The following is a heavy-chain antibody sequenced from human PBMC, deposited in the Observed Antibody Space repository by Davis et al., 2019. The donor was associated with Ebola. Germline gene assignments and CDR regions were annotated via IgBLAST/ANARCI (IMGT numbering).Heavy chain of an antibody. CDR2: ISSSGSTI. CDR1: GFTFSGSA. D-gene: IGHD3-3*01. V-gene: IGHV3-48*01. Sequence: GGSLRLSCAASGFTFSGSAMHWVRQAPGKGLEWVSYISSSGSTIYYADSVKGRFTISRDNSKNTLYLQMNSLRAEDTAVYYCARDPRTYYDFWSGQAYYYYGMDVWGQGTTVTVSS. J-gene: IGHJ6*02. CDR3: ARDPRTYYDFWSGQAYYYYGMDV.